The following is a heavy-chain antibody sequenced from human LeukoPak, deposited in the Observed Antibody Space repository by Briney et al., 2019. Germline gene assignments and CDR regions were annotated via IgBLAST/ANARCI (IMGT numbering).Heavy chain of an antibody. CDR3: ARGWLGGSGSYYYMDV. CDR1: GGSISSYY. D-gene: IGHD3-10*01. CDR2: IYYSGST. V-gene: IGHV4-59*01. J-gene: IGHJ6*03. Sequence: SETLSLTCTVSGGSISSYYWSWIRQPPGKGLEWIGYIYYSGSTNYNPSLKSRVTISVDTSKNQFSLKLSSVTAADTAVYYCARGWLGGSGSYYYMDVWGKGTTVTISS.